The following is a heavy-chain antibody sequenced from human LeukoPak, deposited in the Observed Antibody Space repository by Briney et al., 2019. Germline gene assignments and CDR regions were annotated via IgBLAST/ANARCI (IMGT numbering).Heavy chain of an antibody. V-gene: IGHV1-69*13. Sequence: ASVKVSCKASGGTFISYAISWVRQAPGQGLEWMGGIIPIFGTANYAQKFQGRVTITADESTSTAYMELSSLRSEDTAVYYCARDQDSSGYYYYFDYWGQGTLVTVSS. CDR2: IIPIFGTA. D-gene: IGHD3-22*01. J-gene: IGHJ4*02. CDR3: ARDQDSSGYYYYFDY. CDR1: GGTFISYA.